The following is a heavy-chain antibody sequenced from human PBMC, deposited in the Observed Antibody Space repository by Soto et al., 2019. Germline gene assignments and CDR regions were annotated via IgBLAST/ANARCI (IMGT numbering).Heavy chain of an antibody. Sequence: ASVKVSCKASGGTFSSYTISWVRQAPGQGLEWMGRIIAYNGITNYAQKLQGRVTMTTDTSTSTAYMELRSLRSDDTAVYYCARDHENIAVAATGEDYYYYGMDVWGQGTTVTVSS. D-gene: IGHD6-19*01. J-gene: IGHJ6*02. CDR2: IIAYNGIT. CDR1: GGTFSSYT. CDR3: ARDHENIAVAATGEDYYYYGMDV. V-gene: IGHV1-18*01.